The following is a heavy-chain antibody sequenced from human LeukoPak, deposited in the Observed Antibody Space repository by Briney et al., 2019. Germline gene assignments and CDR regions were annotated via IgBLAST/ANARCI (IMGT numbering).Heavy chain of an antibody. V-gene: IGHV4-30-2*01. CDR2: IYHSGST. D-gene: IGHD3-10*01. Sequence: SETLSLTCAVSGGSISSGGYSWSWIRQPPGKGLEWIGYIYHSGSTYYNPSLKSRVTISVDRSKNQFSLKLSSVTAADTAVYYCAGSYYHLGRLDYWGQGVLVAVSS. J-gene: IGHJ4*02. CDR3: AGSYYHLGRLDY. CDR1: GGSISSGGYS.